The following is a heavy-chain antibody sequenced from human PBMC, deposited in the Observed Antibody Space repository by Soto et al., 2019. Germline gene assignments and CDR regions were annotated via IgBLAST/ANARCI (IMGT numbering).Heavy chain of an antibody. CDR1: GGSFSGYY. V-gene: IGHV4-34*01. D-gene: IGHD3-10*01. CDR3: ARGRMTMVRGRNWFDP. J-gene: IGHJ5*02. CDR2: INHSRST. Sequence: SETLSLTCAVYGGSFSGYYWSWIRQPPGKGLKRIGEINHSRSTNYNPSLKSRVTISVDTSKNQFSLKLSSVTAADSALFYCARGRMTMVRGRNWFDPWGQGTLVTVSS.